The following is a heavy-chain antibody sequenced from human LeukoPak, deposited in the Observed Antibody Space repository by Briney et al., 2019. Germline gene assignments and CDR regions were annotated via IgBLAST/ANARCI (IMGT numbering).Heavy chain of an antibody. CDR3: AKLKSAFDI. D-gene: IGHD4/OR15-4a*01. V-gene: IGHV3-23*01. J-gene: IGHJ3*02. CDR1: GFTFSSHV. CDR2: ISESGGST. Sequence: QPGGSLRLSCAASGFTFSSHVMSWVRQAPGKGLEWVSAISESGGSTYYSESVKGRFTISRDNPKNTLYLQMNSLRAEDTAVYYCAKLKSAFDIWGQGTMVTVSS.